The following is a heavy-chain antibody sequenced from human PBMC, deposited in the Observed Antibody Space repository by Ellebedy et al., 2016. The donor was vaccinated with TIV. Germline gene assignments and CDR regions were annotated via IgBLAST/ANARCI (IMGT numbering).Heavy chain of an antibody. J-gene: IGHJ4*02. Sequence: GESLKISCAASGFTLSSYWMSWVRQAPGKGLEWVANIKQDGNEKYYVDSVKGRFTISRDNAKNSLFLQMSSLRAEDTAVYYCARSLSVAGTGDMGYWGQGTLVTVSS. CDR1: GFTLSSYW. V-gene: IGHV3-7*03. CDR3: ARSLSVAGTGDMGY. CDR2: IKQDGNEK. D-gene: IGHD6-19*01.